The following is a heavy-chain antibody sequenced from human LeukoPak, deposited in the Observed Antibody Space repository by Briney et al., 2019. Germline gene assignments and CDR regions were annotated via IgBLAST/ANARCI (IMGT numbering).Heavy chain of an antibody. CDR3: ARDAQMSAAAYYFDY. D-gene: IGHD6-13*01. V-gene: IGHV3-30*04. CDR1: GFTFSRYP. J-gene: IGHJ4*02. Sequence: GGSLRLSCAASGFTFSRYPMHWVRQAPGKGLEWVTVISTDGRDIKYADSVKGRFTISRDSSKNTLSLQMNSLRDDDTAVYYCARDAQMSAAAYYFDYCGQGTLVTVSS. CDR2: ISTDGRDI.